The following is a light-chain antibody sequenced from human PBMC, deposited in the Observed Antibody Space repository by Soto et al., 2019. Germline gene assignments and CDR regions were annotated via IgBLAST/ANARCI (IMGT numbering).Light chain of an antibody. CDR2: QVT. Sequence: QSVLTQPPSASGSPGQSVTISSAGTINDVGGYNYVSWYQQHPGKVPQLMIYQVTKRPSGVPDRFSASKSDTTASLTISGLQAEDESDYYCMSYAGGNRFVFGTGTKVTDL. CDR3: MSYAGGNRFV. J-gene: IGLJ1*01. CDR1: INDVGGYNY. V-gene: IGLV2-8*01.